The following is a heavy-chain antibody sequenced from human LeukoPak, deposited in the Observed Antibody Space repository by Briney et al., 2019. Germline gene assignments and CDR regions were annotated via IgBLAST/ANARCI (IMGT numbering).Heavy chain of an antibody. D-gene: IGHD6-6*01. CDR1: GFTFSSYS. CDR2: ISSSSSYI. V-gene: IGHV3-21*01. CDR3: ARDIAASYHYYYYYYMDV. Sequence: GGSLRLSCAASGFTFSSYSMNWVRQAPGKGLEWVSSISSSSSYIYYADSVKGRFTISRDNAKNSLYLQMNSLRAEDTAVYYCARDIAASYHYYYYYYMDVWGKGTTVTVSS. J-gene: IGHJ6*03.